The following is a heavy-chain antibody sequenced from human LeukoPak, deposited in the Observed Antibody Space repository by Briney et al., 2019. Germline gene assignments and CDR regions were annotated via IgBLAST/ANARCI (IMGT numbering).Heavy chain of an antibody. CDR2: IYHSGST. CDR1: GYSISSGYY. D-gene: IGHD4-17*01. Sequence: PSETLSLTCAVSGYSISSGYYWGWIRQPPGKGLEWIGSIYHSGSTYYNPSLKSRVTISVDTSKNQFSLKLSSVPAADTAVYYCARPVSTTVTTDWYFDLWGRGTLVTVSS. CDR3: ARPVSTTVTTDWYFDL. J-gene: IGHJ2*01. V-gene: IGHV4-38-2*01.